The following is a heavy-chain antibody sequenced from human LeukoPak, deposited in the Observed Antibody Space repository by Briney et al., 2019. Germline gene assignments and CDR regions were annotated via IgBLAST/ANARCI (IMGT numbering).Heavy chain of an antibody. Sequence: SETLSLTCTVSGGSISGSYWSWIRQPPGKGLEWIGYIHHSGTTKYNPSLQSRVTISIDTSKNQSSLKMSSVTAADTAVYFCARDGSSSWYQYWGQGTLGTVSS. J-gene: IGHJ4*02. CDR3: ARDGSSSWYQY. CDR2: IHHSGTT. D-gene: IGHD6-13*01. V-gene: IGHV4-4*08. CDR1: GGSISGSY.